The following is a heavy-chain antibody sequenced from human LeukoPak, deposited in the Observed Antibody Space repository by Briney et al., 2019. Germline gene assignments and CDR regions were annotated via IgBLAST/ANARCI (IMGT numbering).Heavy chain of an antibody. J-gene: IGHJ6*02. V-gene: IGHV3-30-3*01. D-gene: IGHD1-26*01. Sequence: SCKASGYTFTSYAMHWVRQAPGKGLEWVAVISYDGSNKYYADSVKGRFTISRDNSKNTLYLQMNSLRAEDTAVYYCARLREPYEYYYYGMDVWGQGTTVTVSS. CDR1: GYTFTSYA. CDR3: ARLREPYEYYYYGMDV. CDR2: ISYDGSNK.